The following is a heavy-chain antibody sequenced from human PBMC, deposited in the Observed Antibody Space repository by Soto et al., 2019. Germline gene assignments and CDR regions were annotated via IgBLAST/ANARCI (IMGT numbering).Heavy chain of an antibody. CDR1: GFTFSSYS. V-gene: IGHV3-48*02. Sequence: LRLSCAASGFTFSSYSMNWVRQAPGNGLEWVSYISSSSSTIYYADSVKGRFTISRDNAKNSLYLQMNSLRDEDTAVYYCAINSYYDFWSGYYSRYFDYWGQGTLVTVSS. D-gene: IGHD3-3*01. CDR3: AINSYYDFWSGYYSRYFDY. CDR2: ISSSSSTI. J-gene: IGHJ4*02.